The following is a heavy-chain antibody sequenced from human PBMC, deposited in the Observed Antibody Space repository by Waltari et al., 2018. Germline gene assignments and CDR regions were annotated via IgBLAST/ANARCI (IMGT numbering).Heavy chain of an antibody. Sequence: QVQLQESGPGLVKPSQTLSLTCSVSGGSVSSVNYFWSWIRQHPGKGLGWVGYKSYSGTTYYNPSLKSRATISIDTSENQFSLKLNSVTAADTAVYYCAREVNVVTTSDAFDIWGQGTMVTVSS. D-gene: IGHD5-12*01. CDR2: KSYSGTT. V-gene: IGHV4-31*03. CDR3: AREVNVVTTSDAFDI. J-gene: IGHJ3*02. CDR1: GGSVSSVNYF.